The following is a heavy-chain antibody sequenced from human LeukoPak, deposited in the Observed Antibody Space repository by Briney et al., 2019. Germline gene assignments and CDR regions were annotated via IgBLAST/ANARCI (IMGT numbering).Heavy chain of an antibody. D-gene: IGHD3-9*01. CDR1: GVSIFSYY. Sequence: SETLSLTCTVSGVSIFSYYWNWIRQPPGQGLEWIGYIHYSGTTNYNPSLKSRVSISIDTSNSQFSLKLTSATAADTAIDYCATGRSIRYFDYWGQGTLLSVSS. CDR3: ATGRSIRYFDY. J-gene: IGHJ4*02. V-gene: IGHV4-59*08. CDR2: IHYSGTT.